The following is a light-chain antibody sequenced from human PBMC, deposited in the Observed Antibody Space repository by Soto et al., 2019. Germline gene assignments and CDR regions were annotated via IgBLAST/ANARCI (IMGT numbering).Light chain of an antibody. Sequence: DIVMTQSPDSLAVSLGERATINCKSSRSVFSTYDNKNYFAWYQHKPGQPPQLLIYWASTRESGVPDRFSGSGSGTDFTLTIGSLQAEDVAVYYCLQYYYTPQTFGQGTKVEI. CDR2: WAS. V-gene: IGKV4-1*01. CDR1: RSVFSTYDNKNY. J-gene: IGKJ1*01. CDR3: LQYYYTPQT.